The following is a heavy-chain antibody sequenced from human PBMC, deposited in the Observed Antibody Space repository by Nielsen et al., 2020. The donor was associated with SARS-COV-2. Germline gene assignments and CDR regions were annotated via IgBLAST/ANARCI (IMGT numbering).Heavy chain of an antibody. Sequence: SETLSLTCTVSGGSVSSVSYYWSWIRQPPGKGLEWIGYLYSSGSTNYNPSLKSRVTISVDTSENQISLTLTSVTAADTAVYYCARVAYSDSSGFDYWGQGTLVTVSS. CDR2: LYSSGST. D-gene: IGHD3-22*01. V-gene: IGHV4-61*01. CDR3: ARVAYSDSSGFDY. J-gene: IGHJ4*02. CDR1: GGSVSSVSYY.